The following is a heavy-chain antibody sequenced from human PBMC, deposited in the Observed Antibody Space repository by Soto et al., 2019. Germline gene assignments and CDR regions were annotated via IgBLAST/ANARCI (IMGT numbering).Heavy chain of an antibody. J-gene: IGHJ4*02. CDR2: ISYDGSNK. CDR3: ATAGIVLMVYATEFDY. V-gene: IGHV3-30*03. D-gene: IGHD2-8*01. Sequence: QVQLVESGGGVVQPGRSLRLSCAASGFTFSNYGMHWVRQAPGKGLEWVAVISYDGSNKYYADSVKGRFTISRDNSKNTLYLQMNSLRAEDTAVYYCATAGIVLMVYATEFDYCGQGTLVTVSS. CDR1: GFTFSNYG.